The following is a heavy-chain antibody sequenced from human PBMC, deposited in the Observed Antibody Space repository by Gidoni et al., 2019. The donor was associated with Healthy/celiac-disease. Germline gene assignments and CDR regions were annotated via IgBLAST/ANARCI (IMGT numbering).Heavy chain of an antibody. V-gene: IGHV1-24*01. CDR2: FDPEDGET. CDR3: ATATDIVVVGGWFDP. Sequence: QVQLVQSGAEVTKPRASGKVSCKVSGYTLTELSMRWVRQAPGKGLEWMGGFDPEDGETIYAQKFQSRVTMTEDTSTDTAYMELSSLRSEDTAVYYCATATDIVVVGGWFDPWGQGTLVTVSS. J-gene: IGHJ5*02. CDR1: GYTLTELS. D-gene: IGHD2-2*01.